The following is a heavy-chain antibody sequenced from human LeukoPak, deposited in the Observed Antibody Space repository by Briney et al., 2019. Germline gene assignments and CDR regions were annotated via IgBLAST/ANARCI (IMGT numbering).Heavy chain of an antibody. CDR2: IYYSGST. CDR3: ARVAPHIAVAGNNNFDY. CDR1: GGSISSYY. V-gene: IGHV4-59*01. D-gene: IGHD6-19*01. J-gene: IGHJ4*02. Sequence: PSETLSLTCTVSGGSISSYYWSWIRQPPGKGLEWIGYIYYSGSTNYNPSLKSRVTISVDTSKNQFSLKLSSVTAADTAVYYCARVAPHIAVAGNNNFDYWGQGTLVTVSS.